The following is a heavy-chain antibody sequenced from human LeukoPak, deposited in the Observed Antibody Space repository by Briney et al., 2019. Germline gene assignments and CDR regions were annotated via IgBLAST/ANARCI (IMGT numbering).Heavy chain of an antibody. CDR2: INTNTGNP. CDR1: GYTFTSYA. V-gene: IGHV7-4-1*02. CDR3: AREKLVQWLPHDAFDI. D-gene: IGHD6-19*01. Sequence: ASVKVSCKASGYTFTSYAMNWVRQAPGQGLEWMGWINTNTGNPTYAQGFTGRFVFSLDTSVSTAYLQISSLKAEDTAVYYCAREKLVQWLPHDAFDIWGQGTMVTVSS. J-gene: IGHJ3*02.